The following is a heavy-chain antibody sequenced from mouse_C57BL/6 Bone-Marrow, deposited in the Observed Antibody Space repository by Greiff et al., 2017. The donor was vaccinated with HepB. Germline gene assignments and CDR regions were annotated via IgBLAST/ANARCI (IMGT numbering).Heavy chain of an antibody. V-gene: IGHV1-76*01. Sequence: QVQLQQSGAELVRPGASVKLSCKASGYTFTDYYINWVKQRPGQGLEWIARIYPGSGNTYYNEKFKGKATLTAEKSSSTAYMQLSSLTSEDSAVYFCARAGNYSYSNWFAYWGQGTLVTVSA. CDR3: ARAGNYSYSNWFAY. D-gene: IGHD2-5*01. J-gene: IGHJ3*01. CDR2: IYPGSGNT. CDR1: GYTFTDYY.